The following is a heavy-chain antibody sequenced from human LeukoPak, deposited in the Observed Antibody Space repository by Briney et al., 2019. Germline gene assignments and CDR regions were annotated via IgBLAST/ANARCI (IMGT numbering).Heavy chain of an antibody. D-gene: IGHD6-13*01. Sequence: GGSLRLSCAASGFTFSSYGMHWVRQAPGKGLEWVAFIRYDGSNKYYADSVKGRFTISRDNAKNSLYLQMNSLRAEDTAVYYCARDLSRYSDYYYYMDVWGKGTTVTVSS. J-gene: IGHJ6*03. CDR3: ARDLSRYSDYYYYMDV. CDR2: IRYDGSNK. CDR1: GFTFSSYG. V-gene: IGHV3-30*02.